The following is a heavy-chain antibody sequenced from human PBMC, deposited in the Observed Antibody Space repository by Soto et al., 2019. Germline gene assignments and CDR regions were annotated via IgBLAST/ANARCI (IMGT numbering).Heavy chain of an antibody. CDR2: IKQDGSEK. Sequence: RLSCAASGFTFSSYWMSWIRQAPGKGLEWVANIKQDGSEKYYVDSVKGRFTISRDNAKNSLYLQMNSLRAEDTAVYYCAVSSAGYYYCDLMAFRGRRSTVIAS. V-gene: IGHV3-7*01. CDR3: AVSSAGYYYCDLMAF. CDR1: GFTFSSYW. J-gene: IGHJ6*02.